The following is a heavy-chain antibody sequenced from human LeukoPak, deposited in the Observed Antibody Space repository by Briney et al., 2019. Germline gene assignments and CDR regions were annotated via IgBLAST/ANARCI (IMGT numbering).Heavy chain of an antibody. CDR1: GFTFSSYG. V-gene: IGHV3-30*18. CDR3: AKDPEYYYDSSGYIDY. D-gene: IGHD3-22*01. Sequence: RSLRLSCAASGFTFSSYGMHWVRQAPGKGLEWVAVISYDGSNKYYADSVKGRFTISRDNSKNTLYLQMNSLRAEDTAVYYCAKDPEYYYDSSGYIDYWGQGTLVTVSS. CDR2: ISYDGSNK. J-gene: IGHJ4*01.